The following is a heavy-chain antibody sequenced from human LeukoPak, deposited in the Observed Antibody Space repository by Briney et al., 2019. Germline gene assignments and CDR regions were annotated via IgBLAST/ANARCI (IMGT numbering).Heavy chain of an antibody. CDR1: GLTFSSYG. CDR3: ARDLHHYDSSGCLGY. CDR2: IWYDGSNK. J-gene: IGHJ4*02. Sequence: GGSLRLSCAASGLTFSSYGMHWVRQAPGKGLEWVAVIWYDGSNKYYADSVKGRFTISRDNSKNTLYLQMNSLRAEDTAVYYCARDLHHYDSSGCLGYWGQGTLVTVSS. V-gene: IGHV3-33*01. D-gene: IGHD3-22*01.